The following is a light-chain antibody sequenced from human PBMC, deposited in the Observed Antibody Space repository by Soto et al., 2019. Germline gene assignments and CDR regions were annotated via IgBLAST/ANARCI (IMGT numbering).Light chain of an antibody. CDR1: QSITYW. J-gene: IGKJ4*01. Sequence: DIPMTQSPSTLSASVGDKVSITCRASQSITYWLAWYQQKPGKAPTVLIYKASVLASGVPSRFSGSGSGTEFTLTISSLQPDDFATYYCHQYSRYSITFGGGTKVEIK. CDR2: KAS. CDR3: HQYSRYSIT. V-gene: IGKV1-5*03.